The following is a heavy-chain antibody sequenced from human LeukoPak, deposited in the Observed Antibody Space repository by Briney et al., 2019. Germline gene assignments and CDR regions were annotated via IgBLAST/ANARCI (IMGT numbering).Heavy chain of an antibody. D-gene: IGHD6-13*01. CDR1: GFTFSSYS. CDR3: ARDGRPWSSSPLGSPFDY. V-gene: IGHV3-21*01. J-gene: IGHJ4*02. CDR2: ISSSSSYI. Sequence: GGSLRLSCAASGFTFSSYSMNWVRQAPGKGLEWVSSISSSSSYIYYADSVKGRFTISRDNAKNSLYLQMNSLRAEDTAVYYCARDGRPWSSSPLGSPFDYWGQGTLVTVSS.